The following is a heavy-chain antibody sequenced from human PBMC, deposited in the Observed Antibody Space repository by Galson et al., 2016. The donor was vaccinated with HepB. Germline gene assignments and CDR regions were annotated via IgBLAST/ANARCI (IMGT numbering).Heavy chain of an antibody. Sequence: ETLSLTCTVSGDSISSNIWWSWVRQPPGKGLEWIGEVYRSVTTNYNPSLKRRVTISLDKSNNRFSLKLTSVTAADTAVYHCTTLPPRGLNKGGDRIDYWGPGILVTVSS. V-gene: IGHV4-4*02. CDR2: VYRSVTT. J-gene: IGHJ4*02. D-gene: IGHD2-15*01. CDR3: TTLPPRGLNKGGDRIDY. CDR1: GDSISSNIW.